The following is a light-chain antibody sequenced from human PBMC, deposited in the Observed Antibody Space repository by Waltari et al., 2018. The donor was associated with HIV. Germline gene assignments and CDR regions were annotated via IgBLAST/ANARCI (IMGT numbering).Light chain of an antibody. CDR3: QQYYTLRST. Sequence: DIVMTQSPDSLAVSLGARATVTCTSSRTVLYNRNYLAWYQQNPGQAPKVLIYWASTRAFAVPDRFSGSGSGTDFSLTISRVQADDVAIYYCQQYYTLRSTFGGGTKIEI. CDR2: WAS. CDR1: RTVLYNRNY. J-gene: IGKJ4*01. V-gene: IGKV4-1*01.